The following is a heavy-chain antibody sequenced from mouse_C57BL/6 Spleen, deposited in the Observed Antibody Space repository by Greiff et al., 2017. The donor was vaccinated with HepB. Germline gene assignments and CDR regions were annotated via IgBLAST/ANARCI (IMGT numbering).Heavy chain of an antibody. CDR2: IDPNSGGT. CDR3: AREGYDGYQALFDY. J-gene: IGHJ2*01. Sequence: QVQLKQPGAELVKPGASVKLSCKASGYTFTSYWMHWVKQRPGRGLEWIGRIDPNSGGTKYNEKFKSKATLTVDKPSSTAYMQLSSLTSEDSAVYYCAREGYDGYQALFDYWGQGTTLTVSS. V-gene: IGHV1-72*01. D-gene: IGHD2-3*01. CDR1: GYTFTSYW.